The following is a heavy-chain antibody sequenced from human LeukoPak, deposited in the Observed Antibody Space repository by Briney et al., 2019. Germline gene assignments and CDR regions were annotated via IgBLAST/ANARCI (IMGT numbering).Heavy chain of an antibody. CDR1: GGSISSSSYY. D-gene: IGHD4-17*01. CDR2: IYYSGST. V-gene: IGHV4-39*07. J-gene: IGHJ2*01. CDR3: ARLSRSSKSSTVTTPRIGHGPYWYFDL. Sequence: SETLSLTCTVSGGSISSSSYYWGWIRQPPGKGLEWIGSIYYSGSTNYNPSLKSRVTISVDTSKNQFSLRLSSVTAADTAVYYCARLSRSSKSSTVTTPRIGHGPYWYFDLWGRGTLVTVSS.